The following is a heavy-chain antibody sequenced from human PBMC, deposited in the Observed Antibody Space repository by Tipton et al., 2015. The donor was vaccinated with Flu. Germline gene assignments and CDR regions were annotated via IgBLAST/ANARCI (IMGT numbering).Heavy chain of an antibody. J-gene: IGHJ5*01. CDR1: GGPITSSSYY. D-gene: IGHD3-16*01. CDR3: AKVKFGWVES. CDR2: IYYTGYR. V-gene: IGHV4-39*07. Sequence: TLSLTCSVSGGPITSSSYYWGWIRQPPGRPLEWVGSIYYTGYRYDNPSLKSRLAMSIDTSQSQFSLRLSSMTAADTAVYYCAKVKFGWVESWAQGILVTVSS.